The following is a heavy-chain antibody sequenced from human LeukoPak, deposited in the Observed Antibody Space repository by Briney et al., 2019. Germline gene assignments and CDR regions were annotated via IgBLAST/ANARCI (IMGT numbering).Heavy chain of an antibody. D-gene: IGHD6-13*01. V-gene: IGHV3-23*01. J-gene: IGHJ4*02. Sequence: GGSLRLSCAASGFTFGSYAMSWVRQTPGKSLEWVSIITNGGVTTYYADSVKGRFTISRDNSKNTLYLQMNSLRAEDTAVYYCARGPLIAAAGTWWGQGTLVTVSS. CDR3: ARGPLIAAAGTW. CDR1: GFTFGSYA. CDR2: ITNGGVTT.